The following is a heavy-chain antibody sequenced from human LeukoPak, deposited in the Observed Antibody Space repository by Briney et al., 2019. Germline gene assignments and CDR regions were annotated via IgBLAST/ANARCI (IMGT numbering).Heavy chain of an antibody. D-gene: IGHD6-13*01. V-gene: IGHV1-8*01. CDR2: MNPNSGNT. CDR3: ARAGRIATNWFDP. J-gene: IGHJ5*02. Sequence: ASMKVSCKASGYTFTSYDINWVRQATGQGLEWMGWMNPNSGNTGYAQKFQGRVTMARNTSISTAYMELSSLRSEDTAVYYCARAGRIATNWFDPWGQGTLVTVSS. CDR1: GYTFTSYD.